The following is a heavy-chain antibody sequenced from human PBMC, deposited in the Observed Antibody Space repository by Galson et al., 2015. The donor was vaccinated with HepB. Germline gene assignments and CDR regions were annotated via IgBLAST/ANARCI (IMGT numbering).Heavy chain of an antibody. CDR3: ARGMADGYNFPFDY. D-gene: IGHD5-24*01. V-gene: IGHV1-46*01. CDR2: INPNGRYT. J-gene: IGHJ4*02. Sequence: SVKVSCKASGYTFINYYIHWVRQAPGQGLEWMGVINPNGRYTDYAQNFQGRVSVTSDTSASTVYMVLTSLRSDDTAVYYCARGMADGYNFPFDYWGLGTLVTVSS. CDR1: GYTFINYY.